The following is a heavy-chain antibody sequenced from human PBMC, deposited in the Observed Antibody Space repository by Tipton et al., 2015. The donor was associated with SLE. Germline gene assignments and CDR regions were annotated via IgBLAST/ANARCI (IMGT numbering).Heavy chain of an antibody. V-gene: IGHV3-21*03. Sequence: GSLRLSCAASGFTFSSYSMNWVRQAPGKGLEWVSSISSSSSYIYYADSVKGRFTISRDNAKNSLYLQMNSLRAEDTAVYYCARDEVEQHLVAVDIWGQGPMGTVSA. D-gene: IGHD6-13*01. CDR2: ISSSSSYI. CDR3: ARDEVEQHLVAVDI. J-gene: IGHJ3*02. CDR1: GFTFSSYS.